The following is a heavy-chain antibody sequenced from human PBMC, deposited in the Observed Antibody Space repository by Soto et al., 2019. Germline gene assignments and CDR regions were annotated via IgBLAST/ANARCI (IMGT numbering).Heavy chain of an antibody. V-gene: IGHV1-2*04. CDR1: GDSFTDYH. CDR2: INPKSGGT. D-gene: IGHD2-8*01. J-gene: IGHJ6*02. CDR3: ARGDSTDCSNGVCSFFYNHDMDV. Sequence: AAVKVSCKASGDSFTDYHIHWVRQAPGQGLEWLGRINPKSGGTSTAQKFQGWVTMTTDTSISTASMELTRLTSDDTAIYYCARGDSTDCSNGVCSFFYNHDMDVWGQGTTVTVSS.